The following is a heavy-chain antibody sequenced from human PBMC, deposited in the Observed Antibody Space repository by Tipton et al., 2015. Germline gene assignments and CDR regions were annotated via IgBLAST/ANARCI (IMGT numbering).Heavy chain of an antibody. D-gene: IGHD3-10*01. CDR1: GDTVSSNRAA. V-gene: IGHV6-1*01. J-gene: IGHJ5*02. Sequence: GLVKPSQTLLLTCAIFGDTVSSNRAAWNWIRQSPSRGLEWLGNTYYRSKWYSDYAVSVKSRITINSDTSKNQFSLQLNSVTPEDTAVYYCARDGSGSLSWFDPWGQGTLVTVSS. CDR3: ARDGSGSLSWFDP. CDR2: TYYRSKWYS.